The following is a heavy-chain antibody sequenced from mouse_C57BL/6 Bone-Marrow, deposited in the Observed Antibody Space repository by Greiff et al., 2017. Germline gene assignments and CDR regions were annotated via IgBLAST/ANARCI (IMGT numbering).Heavy chain of an antibody. D-gene: IGHD2-1*01. J-gene: IGHJ3*01. V-gene: IGHV1-72*01. Sequence: VQLQQPGAELVKPGASVKLSCKASGYTFTSYWMHWVKQRPGRGLEWIGRIDPNSGGTKYNEKIKSKATLTVAKPSSTAYMQLSSLTSEDSAVDYCARGATMVTADGMDYWGQGTLVTVSA. CDR2: IDPNSGGT. CDR1: GYTFTSYW. CDR3: ARGATMVTADGMDY.